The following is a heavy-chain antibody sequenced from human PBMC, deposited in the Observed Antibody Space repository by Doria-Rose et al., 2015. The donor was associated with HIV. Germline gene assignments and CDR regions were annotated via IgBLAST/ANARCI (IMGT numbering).Heavy chain of an antibody. Sequence: SGDSIHNFYWTWVRQAAGKGLEWIGRIYSTGSTNYDPSLQSRVTTSIDTSRSQFSLSLRSVTAADTAFYFCARDRGDYWGQGALVTVTS. CDR3: ARDRGDY. V-gene: IGHV4-4*07. CDR2: IYSTGST. CDR1: GDSIHNFY. J-gene: IGHJ4*02.